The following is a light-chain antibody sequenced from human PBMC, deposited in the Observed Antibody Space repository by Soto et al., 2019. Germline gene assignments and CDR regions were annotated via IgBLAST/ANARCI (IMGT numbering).Light chain of an antibody. CDR1: QSISSY. J-gene: IGKJ1*01. Sequence: DIQMTQSPSSLSASVGDRVTITCRASQSISSYLNWYQQKPGKAPKLLIYAASSLQSGVPSWFSGSGSGTDFTLTISSLQPEDFATYYCQQSYSTPRTFGQGTKVEIK. V-gene: IGKV1-39*01. CDR2: AAS. CDR3: QQSYSTPRT.